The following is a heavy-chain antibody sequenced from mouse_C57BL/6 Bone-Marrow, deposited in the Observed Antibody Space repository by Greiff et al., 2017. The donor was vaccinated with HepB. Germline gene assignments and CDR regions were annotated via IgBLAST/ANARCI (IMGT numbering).Heavy chain of an antibody. CDR2: IRNKANGYTT. Sequence: EVKVVDSGGGLVQPGGSLSLSCAASGFTFTDYYMSWVRQPPGKALEWLGFIRNKANGYTTEYSASVKGRFTISRDNSQSILYLQMNALRAEDSATYSFASSITTVVAPTFDYWGQGTTLTVSS. D-gene: IGHD1-1*01. J-gene: IGHJ2*01. CDR3: ASSITTVVAPTFDY. V-gene: IGHV7-3*01. CDR1: GFTFTDYY.